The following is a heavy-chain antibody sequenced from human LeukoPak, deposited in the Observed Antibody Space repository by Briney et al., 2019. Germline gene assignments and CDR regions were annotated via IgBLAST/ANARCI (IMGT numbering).Heavy chain of an antibody. CDR3: GRSGYDYGYYGMDV. Sequence: SETLSLTCAVYGGSFSGYYWSWIRQPLGKGLEWIGEINHSGSTNYNPSLKSRVTISVDTSKNQFSLKLSSVTAADTAVYYCGRSGYDYGYYGMDVWGQGTTVTVSS. CDR1: GGSFSGYY. CDR2: INHSGST. V-gene: IGHV4-34*01. D-gene: IGHD5-12*01. J-gene: IGHJ6*02.